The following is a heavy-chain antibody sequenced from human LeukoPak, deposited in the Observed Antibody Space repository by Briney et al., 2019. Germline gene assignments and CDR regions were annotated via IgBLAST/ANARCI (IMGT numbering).Heavy chain of an antibody. V-gene: IGHV1-69*06. CDR2: IIPIFGTA. D-gene: IGHD3-10*01. CDR1: GGTFSSYA. J-gene: IGHJ5*02. CDR3: ARELWFGDSRWSDP. Sequence: SVKVSCKASGGTFSSYAISWVRQAPGQGLEWMGGIIPIFGTANYAQKFQGRVTITADKSTSTAYMELRSLRSDDTAVYYCARELWFGDSRWSDPWGQGTLVTVSS.